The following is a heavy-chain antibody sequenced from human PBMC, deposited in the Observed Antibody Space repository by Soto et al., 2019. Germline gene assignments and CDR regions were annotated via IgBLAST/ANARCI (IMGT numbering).Heavy chain of an antibody. J-gene: IGHJ6*02. CDR2: IYWDDDK. Sequence: QITLKESGPTLVKPTQTLTLTCTFSGFSLSTSGVGVGWIRQPPGKALEWLALIYWDDDKRYSPSLRSRLTINKDTSKNHVGLTMTNMDPVDTATYYCIQSRCGGDCLQSYASHYYYGMDVWGQGTTVTVSS. V-gene: IGHV2-5*02. CDR3: IQSRCGGDCLQSYASHYYYGMDV. D-gene: IGHD2-21*02. CDR1: GFSLSTSGVG.